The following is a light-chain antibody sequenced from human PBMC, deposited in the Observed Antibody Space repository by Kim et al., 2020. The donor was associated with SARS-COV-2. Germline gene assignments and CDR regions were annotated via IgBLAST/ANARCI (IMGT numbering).Light chain of an antibody. CDR3: LQHDSYPLT. Sequence: ASVGASVTITCRASQGISSYLAWFQQKPGQVPKRLIYAASTLQSGVPSRFSGSGSGTEFTLTISSLQPEDFATYYCLQHDSYPLTFGGGTKVEIK. V-gene: IGKV1-17*03. CDR1: QGISSY. CDR2: AAS. J-gene: IGKJ4*01.